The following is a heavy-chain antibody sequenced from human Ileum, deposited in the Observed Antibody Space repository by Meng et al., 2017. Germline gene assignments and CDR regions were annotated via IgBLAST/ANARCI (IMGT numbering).Heavy chain of an antibody. J-gene: IGHJ4*02. CDR1: GFTFSSYW. D-gene: IGHD3-3*01. CDR3: ATGGSGYFNY. CDR2: INSDGSTT. V-gene: IGHV3-74*01. Sequence: VEAGGTLFKPGGSLRLSCAASGFTFSSYWMHWVRQAPGKVLVWVSRINSDGSTTNYADSLKGRFTISRDNAKNTLYLQMNSLRAEDTAVYYCATGGSGYFNYWGQGTLVTVSS.